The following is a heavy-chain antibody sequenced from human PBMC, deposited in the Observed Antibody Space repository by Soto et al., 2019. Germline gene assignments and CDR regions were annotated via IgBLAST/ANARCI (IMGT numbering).Heavy chain of an antibody. CDR3: ARSGDYVAFDY. D-gene: IGHD4-17*01. CDR2: TYYSGYT. V-gene: IGHV4-30-4*01. CDR1: GDSFSSGDYK. J-gene: IGHJ4*02. Sequence: QVQLQESGPGLVKPSQTLSLTCTVSGDSFSSGDYKWSWIRQPPGKGLEWIGYTYYSGYTYNNPSLKSRLTMSVDTSKNQFSLKLSSVTAADTAVYYCARSGDYVAFDYGGQGTLVTVS.